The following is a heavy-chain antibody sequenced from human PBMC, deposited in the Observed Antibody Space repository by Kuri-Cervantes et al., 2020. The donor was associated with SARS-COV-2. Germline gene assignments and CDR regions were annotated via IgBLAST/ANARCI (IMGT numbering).Heavy chain of an antibody. V-gene: IGHV4-59*08. J-gene: IGHJ5*02. CDR3: VRHVGMDWFDP. D-gene: IGHD1-26*01. Sequence: SETLSLTCTVSGGSISSHYWSWIRQPPGKGLEWIGYIYYSGSTNYNPSLKSRVTISVDTSKNQFSLKLSSVTAADTAVYYCVRHVGMDWFDPWGQGTLVTVSS. CDR1: GGSISSHY. CDR2: IYYSGST.